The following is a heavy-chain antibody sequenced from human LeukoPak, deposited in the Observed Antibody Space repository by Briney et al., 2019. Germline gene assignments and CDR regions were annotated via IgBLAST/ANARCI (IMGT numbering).Heavy chain of an antibody. J-gene: IGHJ4*02. V-gene: IGHV3-21*01. CDR1: GFTFSSYS. Sequence: PGGSLRLSCAASGFTFSSYSMNWVRQAPGKGLEWVSSISSSSSYIYYADSVKGRFTISRDNAKNSLYLQMNSLRAEDTAVYYCARGTFSSRPVLFDYWGQGTLVTVSS. D-gene: IGHD6-6*01. CDR2: ISSSSSYI. CDR3: ARGTFSSRPVLFDY.